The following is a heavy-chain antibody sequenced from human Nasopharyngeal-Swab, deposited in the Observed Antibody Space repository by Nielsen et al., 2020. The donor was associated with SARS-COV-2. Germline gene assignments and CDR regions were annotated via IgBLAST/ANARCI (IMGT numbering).Heavy chain of an antibody. Sequence: VRQVPGKGLEWLSSITGSGGTTYYTDSVKGRFTISRDNSRNTLYLQMNSLRAEDTAIYYCAGGSSGYSYAFDIWGQGTMVTVSS. CDR2: ITGSGGTT. V-gene: IGHV3-23*01. CDR3: AGGSSGYSYAFDI. D-gene: IGHD3-22*01. J-gene: IGHJ3*02.